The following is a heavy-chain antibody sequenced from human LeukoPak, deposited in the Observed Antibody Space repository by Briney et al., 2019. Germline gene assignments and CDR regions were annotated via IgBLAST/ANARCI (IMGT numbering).Heavy chain of an antibody. CDR2: INSDGSST. D-gene: IGHD6-19*01. CDR3: AAITPGYSSGRGVDY. CDR1: GFTFSSYW. Sequence: GGSLRLSCAASGFTFSSYWMHWVRQAPGKGLVWVSHINSDGSSTSYADSVKGRFTISRDNAKNTLYLQMNSLRAEDTAVYYCAAITPGYSSGRGVDYWGQGTLVTVSS. J-gene: IGHJ4*02. V-gene: IGHV3-74*01.